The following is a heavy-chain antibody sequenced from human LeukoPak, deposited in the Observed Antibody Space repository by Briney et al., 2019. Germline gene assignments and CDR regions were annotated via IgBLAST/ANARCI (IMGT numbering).Heavy chain of an antibody. V-gene: IGHV4-34*01. D-gene: IGHD3-22*01. Sequence: SETLSLTCAVYGGSFSGYYWSWIRQPPGKGLEWIGEINHRGSTNYNPSLKSRVTISVDTSKNQFSLKLSSVTAAVTAVYYCARSSIYYDSSGYRSWGQGTLVTVSS. J-gene: IGHJ5*02. CDR2: INHRGST. CDR3: ARSSIYYDSSGYRS. CDR1: GGSFSGYY.